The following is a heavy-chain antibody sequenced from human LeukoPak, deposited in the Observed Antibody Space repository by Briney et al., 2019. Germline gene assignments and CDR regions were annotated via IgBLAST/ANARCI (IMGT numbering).Heavy chain of an antibody. CDR3: ARANYGSGIKRDAFDI. V-gene: IGHV4-39*07. Sequence: SETLALTCTVSGGSISSSSYYWGWIRQPPGKGLEWIGSIYYSGSTYYNPSLKSRVTISVDTSKNQFSLKLSSVTAADTAVYYCARANYGSGIKRDAFDIWGQGTMVTVSS. J-gene: IGHJ3*02. D-gene: IGHD3-10*01. CDR2: IYYSGST. CDR1: GGSISSSSYY.